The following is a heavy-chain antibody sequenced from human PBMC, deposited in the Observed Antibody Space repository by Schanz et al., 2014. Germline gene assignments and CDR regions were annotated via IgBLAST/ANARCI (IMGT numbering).Heavy chain of an antibody. J-gene: IGHJ4*02. Sequence: VQLVESGGGVVQPGRSLRLSCAAYGFTLSSYAMSWVRQAPGKGLEWVSSISSSSSYIYYADSVKGRFTISRDNAKNTLYLQMNSLRAEDTAVYYCAIIGVMVAVAGTRADYWGQGTLVTVSS. V-gene: IGHV3-21*01. CDR3: AIIGVMVAVAGTRADY. D-gene: IGHD6-19*01. CDR2: ISSSSSYI. CDR1: GFTLSSYA.